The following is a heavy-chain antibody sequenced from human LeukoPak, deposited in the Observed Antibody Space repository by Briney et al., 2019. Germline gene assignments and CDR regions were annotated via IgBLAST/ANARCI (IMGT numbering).Heavy chain of an antibody. V-gene: IGHV4-59*08. J-gene: IGHJ4*02. Sequence: SETLSLTCTVSGGSMSSYYWSWVRQPPGKGLEWIGYIYYSGNTHYNPSLKSRVTISVDTSKNQFSLKLSSVTAADTAVYYCAGLRDMWGCDHWGQGTLVTVSS. CDR3: AGLRDMWGCDH. CDR2: IYYSGNT. CDR1: GGSMSSYY. D-gene: IGHD2-15*01.